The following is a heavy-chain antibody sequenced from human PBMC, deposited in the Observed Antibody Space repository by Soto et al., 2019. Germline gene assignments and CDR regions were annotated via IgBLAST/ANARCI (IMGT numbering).Heavy chain of an antibody. CDR1: GDSVSSNSAA. CDR3: AREVAVTGTGYSYFGLDV. CDR2: TYYRSKWYN. Sequence: LSLTCAISGDSVSSNSAAWNWIRQSPSRGLEWLGRTYYRSKWYNEYSLSVKNRITINPDTSENQFFLQLNSVTPEDTALYYCAREVAVTGTGYSYFGLDVWGQGTTVTVSS. V-gene: IGHV6-1*01. D-gene: IGHD6-19*01. J-gene: IGHJ6*02.